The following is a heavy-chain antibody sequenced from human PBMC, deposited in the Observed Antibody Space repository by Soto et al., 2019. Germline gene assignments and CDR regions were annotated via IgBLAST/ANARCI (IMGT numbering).Heavy chain of an antibody. D-gene: IGHD3-22*01. CDR1: GFTFSSYG. Sequence: QVQLVESGGGVVQPGRSLRLSCAASGFTFSSYGIHWVRQAPGKGLEWVAVIWYDGSNKYYADSVKGRFTISRDNSKNTLYLQMNSLRAEDTAVYYCARDRGGYYDSAFDIWGQGTMVTVSS. J-gene: IGHJ3*02. V-gene: IGHV3-33*01. CDR2: IWYDGSNK. CDR3: ARDRGGYYDSAFDI.